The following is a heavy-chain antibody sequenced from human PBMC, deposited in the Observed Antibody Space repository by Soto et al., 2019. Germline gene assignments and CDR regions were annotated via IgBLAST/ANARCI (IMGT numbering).Heavy chain of an antibody. J-gene: IGHJ5*02. CDR3: ANARYCSGGRCYGWFDP. Sequence: PGGPLRLACSASGFTFRSDGMHWGRQAPDKGLEWVAVISYDGSNKYYADSVKGRFTISRDDSKNTLYLQMNSLRAEDTGVYYCANARYCSGGRCYGWFDPWGQGTLVTVSS. CDR1: GFTFRSDG. V-gene: IGHV3-30*18. D-gene: IGHD2-15*01. CDR2: ISYDGSNK.